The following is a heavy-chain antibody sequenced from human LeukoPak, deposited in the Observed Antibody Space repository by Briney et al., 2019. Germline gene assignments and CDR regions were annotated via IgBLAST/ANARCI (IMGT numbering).Heavy chain of an antibody. J-gene: IGHJ4*02. CDR1: GFTFSSYA. CDR3: GKTTTGYSSGRYPAWPVDY. V-gene: IGHV3-23*01. D-gene: IGHD6-19*01. Sequence: PGGSLRLSCTASGFTFSSYAMYWVHQAPGKGLEWVSGIFGSGGSAHYADSVKGRFTISRDNSKNTVYLQMNSLRAEDTAVYYCGKTTTGYSSGRYPAWPVDYWGQGTLVTVSS. CDR2: IFGSGGSA.